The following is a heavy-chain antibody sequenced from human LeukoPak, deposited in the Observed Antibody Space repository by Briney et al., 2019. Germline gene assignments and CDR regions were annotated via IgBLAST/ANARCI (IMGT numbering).Heavy chain of an antibody. CDR3: AKTYYYGSGSYYKFLDY. V-gene: IGHV3-48*03. Sequence: GGSLRLSCAASGFTFSSYEMNWVRQAPGKGLEWVSYISSSGSSIYYADSVKGRFIISRDNAKNSLYLQMNSLRAEDTAVYYCAKTYYYGSGSYYKFLDYWGQGTLVTVSS. CDR1: GFTFSSYE. D-gene: IGHD3-10*01. J-gene: IGHJ4*02. CDR2: ISSSGSSI.